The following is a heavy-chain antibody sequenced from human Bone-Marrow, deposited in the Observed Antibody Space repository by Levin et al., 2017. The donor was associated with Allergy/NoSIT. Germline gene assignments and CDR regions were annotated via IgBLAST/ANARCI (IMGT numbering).Heavy chain of an antibody. V-gene: IGHV1-18*01. CDR1: GYTFTYYG. Sequence: ASVKVSCKSSGYTFTYYGVGWVRQAPGQGLEWMGWISAYTGNTNYAQKFQGRVTMTTDTSRSTAYMELRSLRSDDTAVYFCARGDADGSGSYYGHWGQGTLVTVSS. CDR3: ARGDADGSGSYYGH. CDR2: ISAYTGNT. J-gene: IGHJ4*02. D-gene: IGHD3-10*01.